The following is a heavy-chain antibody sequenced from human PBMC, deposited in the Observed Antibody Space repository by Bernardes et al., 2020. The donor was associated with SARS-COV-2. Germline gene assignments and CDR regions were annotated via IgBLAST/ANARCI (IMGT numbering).Heavy chain of an antibody. CDR1: GGSMSSYY. Sequence: SETLSLTCTVSGGSMSSYYWSWIRQPPGKGLEWIGYIYSSGITNYNPSLKSLVTISVDTSKMQFSLKLTSVTAADTAVYYCARHEGHDFWTTYPYGLDVWGQGTTVTVSS. CDR3: ARHEGHDFWTTYPYGLDV. D-gene: IGHD3-3*01. V-gene: IGHV4-59*08. J-gene: IGHJ6*02. CDR2: IYSSGIT.